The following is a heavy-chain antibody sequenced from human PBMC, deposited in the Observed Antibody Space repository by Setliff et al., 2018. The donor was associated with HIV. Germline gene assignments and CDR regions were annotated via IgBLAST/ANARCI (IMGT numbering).Heavy chain of an antibody. CDR1: GFNVEKSG. D-gene: IGHD3-3*01. J-gene: IGHJ4*02. V-gene: IGHV3-30*12. CDR2: MYYDGVTT. CDR3: ARGRVLEWLLNH. Sequence: LSCEASGFNVEKSGMHWIRQAPGKGLEWVAVMYYDGVTTYYADSVKGRFTISRDGSKNMIFLQMNSLRVDDTAVYYCARGRVLEWLLNHWGQGTRVTVSS.